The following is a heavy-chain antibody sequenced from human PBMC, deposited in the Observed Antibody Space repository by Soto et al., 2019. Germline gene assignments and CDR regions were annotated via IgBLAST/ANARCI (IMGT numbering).Heavy chain of an antibody. CDR1: GASITFGGYS. D-gene: IGHD1-26*01. Sequence: SETLSLTCTVSGASITFGGYSWSWIRQTPGKGLEWIGYINHLETTFYNPSFESRLTLSIDRAKNQFSLNLHSMSAADRAVYFCARGGGSDSFDYWGQGILVTVSS. J-gene: IGHJ4*02. CDR2: INHLETT. V-gene: IGHV4-30-2*01. CDR3: ARGGGSDSFDY.